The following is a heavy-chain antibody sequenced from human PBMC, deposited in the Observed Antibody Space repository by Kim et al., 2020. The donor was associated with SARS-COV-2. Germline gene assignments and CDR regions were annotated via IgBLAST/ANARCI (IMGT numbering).Heavy chain of an antibody. V-gene: IGHV3-23*01. CDR3: AKEIWITMIVVLRSGMDV. J-gene: IGHJ6*02. D-gene: IGHD3-22*01. CDR2: ISGSGGST. CDR1: GFTFSSYA. Sequence: GGSLRLSCAASGFTFSSYAMSWVRQAPGKGLEWVSAISGSGGSTYYADSVKGRFTISRDNSKNTLYLQIKSLRAEDTAVYYCAKEIWITMIVVLRSGMDVWGQGTTVTVSS.